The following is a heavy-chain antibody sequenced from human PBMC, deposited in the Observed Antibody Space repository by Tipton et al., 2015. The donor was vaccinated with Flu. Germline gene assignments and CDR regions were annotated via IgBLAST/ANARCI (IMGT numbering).Heavy chain of an antibody. Sequence: GSLRLSCAASGFTFDDFDLNWVRQAPGKGLEWVSGINRSGGDTGYADSVKGRFIISRDNAKNSLFLQMNSLRAEDTALYYCARETDPQSFDSWGQGTLVTVSS. CDR2: INRSGGDT. D-gene: IGHD6-19*01. V-gene: IGHV3-20*04. CDR1: GFTFDDFD. CDR3: ARETDPQSFDS. J-gene: IGHJ4*02.